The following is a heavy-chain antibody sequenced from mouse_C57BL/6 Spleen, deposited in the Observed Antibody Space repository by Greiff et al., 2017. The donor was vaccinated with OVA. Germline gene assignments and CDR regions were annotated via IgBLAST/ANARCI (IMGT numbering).Heavy chain of an antibody. Sequence: VQLKESGGGLVKPGGSLKLSCAASGFTFSDYGMHWVRQAPEKGLEWVAYISSGSSTIYYADTVKGRFTISRDNAKNTLFLQMTSLRSEDTAMYYCARGDVWFAYWGQGTLVTVSA. CDR3: ARGDVWFAY. J-gene: IGHJ3*01. V-gene: IGHV5-17*01. D-gene: IGHD3-3*01. CDR2: ISSGSSTI. CDR1: GFTFSDYG.